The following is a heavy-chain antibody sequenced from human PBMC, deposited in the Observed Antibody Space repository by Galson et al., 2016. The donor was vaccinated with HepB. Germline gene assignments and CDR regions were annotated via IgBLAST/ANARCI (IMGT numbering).Heavy chain of an antibody. J-gene: IGHJ4*02. CDR1: GFTVSNNY. D-gene: IGHD6-25*01. Sequence: LRLSCAVSGFTVSNNYMSWVRQPPGQGLEWIGQIFHSGRVNYTPSLASRVTISIDTSNNHFSLRLTSVTAADTALYYCARQYRGGPSDYWGQGTLVIVSS. CDR3: ARQYRGGPSDY. V-gene: IGHV4-34*12. CDR2: IFHSGRV.